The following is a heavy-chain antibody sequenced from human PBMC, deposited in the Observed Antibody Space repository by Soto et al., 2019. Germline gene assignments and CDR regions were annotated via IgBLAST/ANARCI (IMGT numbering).Heavy chain of an antibody. CDR2: IYPGDSDT. J-gene: IGHJ3*02. Sequence: HGESLKISCKGSGYSFTSYWSGWVRQMPGKGLEWMGIIYPGDSDTRYSPSFQGQVTISADKSISTAYLQWSSLKASDTAMYYCARKKTARDSPPDAFDIWGQGTMVTVSS. CDR1: GYSFTSYW. V-gene: IGHV5-51*01. CDR3: ARKKTARDSPPDAFDI. D-gene: IGHD2-21*02.